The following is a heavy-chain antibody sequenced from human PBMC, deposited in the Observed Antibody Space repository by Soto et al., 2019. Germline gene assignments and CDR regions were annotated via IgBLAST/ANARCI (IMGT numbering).Heavy chain of an antibody. J-gene: IGHJ3*02. Sequence: EVQLLESGGGLVQPGGSLRLSCAASGFTFSNYDMTWVRQAPGKGLEWVSTISKSGATTYYADSVRGRFTISRDISKSTLYLQMNSLRAENTALYYCAKNQWGNAFDIWGQGTMLTVSS. D-gene: IGHD3-16*01. V-gene: IGHV3-23*01. CDR1: GFTFSNYD. CDR2: ISKSGATT. CDR3: AKNQWGNAFDI.